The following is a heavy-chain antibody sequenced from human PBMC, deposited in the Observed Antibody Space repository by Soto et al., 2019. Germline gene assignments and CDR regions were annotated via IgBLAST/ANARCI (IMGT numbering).Heavy chain of an antibody. Sequence: PSETLSLTCTVSGGSISSYYWSWIRQPAGKGLEWIGRIYTSGSTNYNPSLKSRVTMSVDTSKNQFSLKLSSVTAADTAVYYCARESYDFWSGRPNNGFDRGGQGTLVTVSS. CDR1: GGSISSYY. V-gene: IGHV4-4*07. CDR2: IYTSGST. CDR3: ARESYDFWSGRPNNGFDR. D-gene: IGHD3-3*01. J-gene: IGHJ5*02.